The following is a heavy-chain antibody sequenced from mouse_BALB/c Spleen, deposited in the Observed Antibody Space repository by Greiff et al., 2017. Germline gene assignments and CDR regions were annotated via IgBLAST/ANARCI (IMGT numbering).Heavy chain of an antibody. CDR1: GYTFTSYY. Sequence: QVQLQQSGPELVKPGASVRISCKASGYTFTSYYIHWVKQRPGQGLEWIGWIYPGNVNTKYNEKFKGKATLTADKSSSTAYMQLSSLTSEDSAVYYCARGGHYDYAMDYWGQGTSVTVSS. D-gene: IGHD1-2*01. V-gene: IGHV1S56*01. CDR2: IYPGNVNT. J-gene: IGHJ4*01. CDR3: ARGGHYDYAMDY.